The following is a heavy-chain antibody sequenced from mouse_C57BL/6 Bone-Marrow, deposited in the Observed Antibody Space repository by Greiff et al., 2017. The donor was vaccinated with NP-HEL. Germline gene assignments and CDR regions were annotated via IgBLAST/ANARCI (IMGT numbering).Heavy chain of an antibody. CDR3: ARGAAQAPHYYAMDY. V-gene: IGHV1-82*01. Sequence: QVQLQQSGPELVKPGASVKISCKASGYAFSSSWLNWVKQRPGKGLEWIGRIYPGDGNTNYNGKFKGKATLTADKSSSTAYMQLSSLTSEDSAVYFGARGAAQAPHYYAMDYWGQGTSVTVSS. J-gene: IGHJ4*01. D-gene: IGHD3-2*02. CDR2: IYPGDGNT. CDR1: GYAFSSSW.